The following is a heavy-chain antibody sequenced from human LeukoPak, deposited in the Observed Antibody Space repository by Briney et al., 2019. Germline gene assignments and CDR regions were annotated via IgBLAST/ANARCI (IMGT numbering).Heavy chain of an antibody. D-gene: IGHD2-2*01. CDR1: GFPFSNYA. V-gene: IGHV3-23*01. J-gene: IGHJ4*02. Sequence: GGSLRLSCAASGFPFSNYAMSWVRPAPGKGLEWVSAISNSGDYTYYADSVKGRFTISRDNSKNTLYLQMNTLRAEDTAVYYCAKQDIAVVPASFFFKTEFDFWGQGALVIVSS. CDR2: ISNSGDYT. CDR3: AKQDIAVVPASFFFKTEFDF.